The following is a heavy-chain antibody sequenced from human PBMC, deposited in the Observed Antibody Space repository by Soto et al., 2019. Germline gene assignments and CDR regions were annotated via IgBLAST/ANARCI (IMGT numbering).Heavy chain of an antibody. CDR2: ISAGGDGT. J-gene: IGHJ4*02. CDR1: GFSFRSYA. V-gene: IGHV3-23*01. D-gene: IGHD1-26*01. Sequence: EVQLLESGGDLVQPGGSLRLSCAASGFSFRSYAMGWVRQAPGKGLNWVSSISAGGDGTYYADSVKGRFTISRDNSKNTVYLQMTSLRADDTGVYYCADGGRYPYYWGPGTLVTVSS. CDR3: ADGGRYPYY.